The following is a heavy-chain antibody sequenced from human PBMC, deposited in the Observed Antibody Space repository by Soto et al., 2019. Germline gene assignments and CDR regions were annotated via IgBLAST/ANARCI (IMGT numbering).Heavy chain of an antibody. V-gene: IGHV1-2*04. CDR1: GYTFTTHY. CDR3: ARGSDYGDYKGYYYYMDV. Sequence: ASVRVSYQASGYTFTTHYTHWVRQATGQGLEWMGWINPNSGGTNYAQKFQGWVTMTRDTSISTAYMELSRLRSDDTAVYYCARGSDYGDYKGYYYYMDVWGKGTTVTVSS. D-gene: IGHD4-17*01. CDR2: INPNSGGT. J-gene: IGHJ6*03.